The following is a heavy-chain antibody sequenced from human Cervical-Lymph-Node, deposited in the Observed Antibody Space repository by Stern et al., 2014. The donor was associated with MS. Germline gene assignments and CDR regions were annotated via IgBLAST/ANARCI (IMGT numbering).Heavy chain of an antibody. Sequence: EVHLVESGGHVVQPGESLRVSCATSGFIFDNYSMHWVRQAPGKGLEWVALISWDGGPTSYADAVRGRFTISRDNAKNSLYLEMKSLRTEDTALYYCTKDKGSTGPSDASDVWGRGTMVTVSS. CDR1: GFIFDNYS. CDR3: TKDKGSTGPSDASDV. J-gene: IGHJ3*01. V-gene: IGHV3-43*01. CDR2: ISWDGGPT.